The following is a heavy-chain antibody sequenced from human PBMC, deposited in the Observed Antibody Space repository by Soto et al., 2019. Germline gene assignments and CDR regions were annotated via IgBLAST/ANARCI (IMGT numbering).Heavy chain of an antibody. Sequence: EVQLLESGGGLVQPGGSLRLSCAASGFTFTRYGMNWVRQAPGKGLEWGSAIGGGDDTTYYADSVKGRFTISRDTSKNTLYLQMNSLRAEDTALYYCAKEIGSRGPFDYWGQGTLVTVSS. J-gene: IGHJ4*02. CDR2: IGGGDDTT. V-gene: IGHV3-23*01. D-gene: IGHD3-16*01. CDR1: GFTFTRYG. CDR3: AKEIGSRGPFDY.